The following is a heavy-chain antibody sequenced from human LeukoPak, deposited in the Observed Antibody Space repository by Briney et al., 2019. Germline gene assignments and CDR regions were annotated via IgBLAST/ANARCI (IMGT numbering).Heavy chain of an antibody. J-gene: IGHJ1*01. D-gene: IGHD3-22*01. CDR1: GGTFSSYA. V-gene: IGHV1-69*04. CDR3: ARGPWYYDSSGPSDRYFQH. CDR2: IVPIFGIA. Sequence: SVKISCKASGGTFSSYAISWVRQAPGQGLEWMGRIVPIFGIANYAQKFQGRVTITADKSTSTAYMELSSLRSEDTAVYYCARGPWYYDSSGPSDRYFQHWGQGTLVTVSS.